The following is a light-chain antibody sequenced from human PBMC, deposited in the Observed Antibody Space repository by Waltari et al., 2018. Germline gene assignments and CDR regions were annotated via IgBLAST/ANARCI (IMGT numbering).Light chain of an antibody. CDR2: GAS. CDR3: QKSKRAPFT. V-gene: IGKV1-27*01. J-gene: IGKJ2*01. Sequence: DIQMTQSPSSLSASVGARITITCRASQGIGNYLAWYQQKPGKVPKLLISGASALQSGFPSRFSGSGSGTDFTLTISSLQPEDVGTYYCQKSKRAPFTFGQGTKLEI. CDR1: QGIGNY.